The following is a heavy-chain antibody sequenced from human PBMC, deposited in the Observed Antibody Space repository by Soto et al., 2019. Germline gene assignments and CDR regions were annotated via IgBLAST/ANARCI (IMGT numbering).Heavy chain of an antibody. CDR2: INHSGST. D-gene: IGHD6-13*01. V-gene: IGHV4-34*01. CDR3: ARVGGAYSSSWYANFDY. CDR1: GGSFSGYY. Sequence: SETLSLTCAVYGGSFSGYYWSWIRQPPGKGLEWIGEINHSGSTNYNPSLKSRVTISVDTSKNQFSLKLSSVTAADTAVYYCARVGGAYSSSWYANFDYWGQGTLGTVSS. J-gene: IGHJ4*02.